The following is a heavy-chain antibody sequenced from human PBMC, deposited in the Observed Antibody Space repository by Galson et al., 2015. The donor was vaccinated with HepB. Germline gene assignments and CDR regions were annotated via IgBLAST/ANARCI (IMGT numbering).Heavy chain of an antibody. Sequence: SLRLSCAASGFTFSSYAMSWVRQAPGKGLEWVSAISGSGGSTYYADSVKGRFTISRDDSKNTLYLQMNSLRAEDTAVYYCAKEGFNSYYFDYWGQGTLVTVSS. V-gene: IGHV3-23*01. J-gene: IGHJ4*02. CDR2: ISGSGGST. D-gene: IGHD4-23*01. CDR3: AKEGFNSYYFDY. CDR1: GFTFSSYA.